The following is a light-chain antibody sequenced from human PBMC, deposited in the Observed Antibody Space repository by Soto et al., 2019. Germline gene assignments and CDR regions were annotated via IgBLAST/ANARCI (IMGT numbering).Light chain of an antibody. J-gene: IGLJ2*01. V-gene: IGLV1-44*01. Sequence: QSVLTQPPSASGAPGQRVTISCSGSSSNIGRYTVNWYQQLPGTAPKLLLYSNNQRPSGVPDGFSGSKSGTSASLAISGLQSEEEADYYCAVWDDSLNGVLFGGGTKLTVL. CDR1: SSNIGRYT. CDR2: SNN. CDR3: AVWDDSLNGVL.